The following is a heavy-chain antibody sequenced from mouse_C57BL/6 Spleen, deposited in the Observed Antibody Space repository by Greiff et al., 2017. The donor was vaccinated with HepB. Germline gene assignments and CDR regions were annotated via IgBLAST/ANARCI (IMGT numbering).Heavy chain of an antibody. CDR2: ISYDGSN. V-gene: IGHV3-6*01. J-gene: IGHJ2*01. CDR1: GYSITSGYY. Sequence: DVQLQESGPGLVKPSQSLSLTCSVTGYSITSGYYWNWIRQFPGNKLEWMGYISYDGSNNYNPSLKNRISITRDTSKNQFFLKLNSVTTEDTATYYCARFDGNYVFDYWGQGTTLTVSS. D-gene: IGHD2-1*01. CDR3: ARFDGNYVFDY.